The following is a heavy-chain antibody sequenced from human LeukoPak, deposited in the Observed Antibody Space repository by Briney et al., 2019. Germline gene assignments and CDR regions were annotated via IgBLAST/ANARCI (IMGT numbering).Heavy chain of an antibody. CDR2: IHYIGST. V-gene: IGHV4-59*08. CDR1: GGYISSSY. D-gene: IGHD5-24*01. CDR3: ARPRRDGYTSPFDY. J-gene: IGHJ4*02. Sequence: SETLSLTCTVSGGYISSSYWSWIRQPPGKGLEWIGDIHYIGSTNYNPSLKSRVTISIDTSKSRFSLKLSSVTAADTAVYYCARPRRDGYTSPFDYWGQGTLVTVSS.